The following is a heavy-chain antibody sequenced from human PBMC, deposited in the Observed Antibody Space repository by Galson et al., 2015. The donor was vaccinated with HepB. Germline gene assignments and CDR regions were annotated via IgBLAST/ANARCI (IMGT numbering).Heavy chain of an antibody. J-gene: IGHJ4*02. D-gene: IGHD2-15*01. CDR3: ARDLLASRFADY. CDR2: IWYDGTHK. CDR1: GCTFSGYG. Sequence: SLRLSCAASGCTFSGYGMHWVRQAPGKGREWVAVIWYDGTHKYYADSVKGRFSMSRDISKNTVYLQMNSLRAEDTAIYFCARDLLASRFADYCGQGTLVTVSS. V-gene: IGHV3-33*01.